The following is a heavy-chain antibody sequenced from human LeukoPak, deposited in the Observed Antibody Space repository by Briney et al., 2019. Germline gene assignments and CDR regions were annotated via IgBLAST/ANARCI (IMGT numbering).Heavy chain of an antibody. D-gene: IGHD6-19*01. Sequence: GGSLRLSCAISGLTSICNSMNWVRQAPGKGLEWVSTISCRDDNIYYADSFKGRFTTSRDNAKSSLYLQMTSLRADDTAVYYCSRDSALAAFNYWGQGTLVTVSS. CDR2: ISCRDDNI. CDR1: GLTSICNS. J-gene: IGHJ4*02. CDR3: SRDSALAAFNY. V-gene: IGHV3-21*04.